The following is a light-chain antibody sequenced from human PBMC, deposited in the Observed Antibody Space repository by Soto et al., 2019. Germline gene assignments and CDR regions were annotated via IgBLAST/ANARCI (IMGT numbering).Light chain of an antibody. CDR1: SSSISTFDF. Sequence: QSALTQPASVSGSPGQSITISCTRASSSISTFDFVSWYQQHPGRAPKLLIYEVSNRPSGISNRFSGSNSGNTASLTISGLQPEDEADYYCSSYITTSSRLFGSGTKVTVL. V-gene: IGLV2-14*01. CDR2: EVS. CDR3: SSYITTSSRL. J-gene: IGLJ1*01.